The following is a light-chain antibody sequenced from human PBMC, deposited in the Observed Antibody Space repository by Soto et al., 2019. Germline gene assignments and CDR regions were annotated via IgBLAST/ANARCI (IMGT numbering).Light chain of an antibody. CDR3: QQYNNWPRT. CDR2: GAS. CDR1: QSVSSN. V-gene: IGKV3-15*01. J-gene: IGKJ1*01. Sequence: EVVMTQSPATLSASPGERATLSCRASQSVSSNLAWYQHKPGKAPRLLLYGASTRATGIPARFSGSGSGTEFTLSISSLQSGDFAVYYCQQYNNWPRTFGQGTKVDIK.